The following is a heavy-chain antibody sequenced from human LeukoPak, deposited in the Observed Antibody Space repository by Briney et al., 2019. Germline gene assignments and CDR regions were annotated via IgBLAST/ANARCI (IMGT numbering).Heavy chain of an antibody. CDR3: ARHLGYCSSTSCSYYFDY. V-gene: IGHV5-51*01. J-gene: IGHJ4*02. D-gene: IGHD2-2*01. CDR2: IFPGDTDI. Sequence: GESLKISCKGSGYSFTSYWIGWVRQMPGKGLEWIGNIFPGDTDIRYSPSFQGQVTISADKSISTAYLQWSSLKASDTAMYYCARHLGYCSSTSCSYYFDYWGQGTLVTVSS. CDR1: GYSFTSYW.